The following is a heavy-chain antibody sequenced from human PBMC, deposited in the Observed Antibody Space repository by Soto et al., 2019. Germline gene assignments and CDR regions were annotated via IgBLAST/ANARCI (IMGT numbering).Heavy chain of an antibody. Sequence: ASVKVSCKASGYTFTIYYINWVRQATGQGLEWMGWMNPNSGNTGYAQKLQGRVTMTTDTSTSTAYMELRSLRSDDTAVYYCAREVYFWSGYEYYFDYWGQGTLVTVSS. D-gene: IGHD3-3*01. J-gene: IGHJ4*02. CDR1: GYTFTIYY. CDR3: AREVYFWSGYEYYFDY. V-gene: IGHV1-8*01. CDR2: MNPNSGNT.